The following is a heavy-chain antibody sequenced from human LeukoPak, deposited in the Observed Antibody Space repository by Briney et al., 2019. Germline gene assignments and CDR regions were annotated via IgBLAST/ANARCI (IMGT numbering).Heavy chain of an antibody. J-gene: IGHJ4*02. V-gene: IGHV3-23*01. CDR1: GFTFSSYA. CDR2: ISGSGGST. Sequence: GGSLRLSCAASGFTFSSYAMSWVRQAPGKGLEWVLAISGSGGSTYYADSVKGRFTISRDNSKNTLYLQMNSLRAEDTAVYYCAKTPRQRQQLVGYFDYWGQGTLVTVSS. D-gene: IGHD6-13*01. CDR3: AKTPRQRQQLVGYFDY.